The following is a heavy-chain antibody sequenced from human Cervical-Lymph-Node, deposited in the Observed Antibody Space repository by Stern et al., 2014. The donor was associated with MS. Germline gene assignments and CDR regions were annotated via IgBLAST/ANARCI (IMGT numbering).Heavy chain of an antibody. Sequence: VQLVESGAEVKKPGASVQVSCKPSGFTFSNYSVHWLRQAPGPRPEWMGRLSPKNGDTNYAPKVQGRVTMTRDTSVGLVALEVTRLRLDDTAIYYCAENMDVWGQGATVTVS. CDR2: LSPKNGDT. J-gene: IGHJ6*02. CDR1: GFTFSNYS. CDR3: AENMDV. V-gene: IGHV1-2*02.